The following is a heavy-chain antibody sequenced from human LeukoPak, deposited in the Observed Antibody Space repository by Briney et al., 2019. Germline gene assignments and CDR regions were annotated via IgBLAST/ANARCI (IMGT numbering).Heavy chain of an antibody. V-gene: IGHV3-23*01. CDR2: ISGSGGNT. Sequence: PGGSLRLSCAASGFTFSNYAMSWVRQAPGKGLEWVSSISGSGGNTYYADSVKGRFTISRDNAKNSLYLQMNSLRADDTAVYFCSRDSPSDYWGQGTLVTVSS. J-gene: IGHJ4*02. CDR3: SRDSPSDY. CDR1: GFTFSNYA.